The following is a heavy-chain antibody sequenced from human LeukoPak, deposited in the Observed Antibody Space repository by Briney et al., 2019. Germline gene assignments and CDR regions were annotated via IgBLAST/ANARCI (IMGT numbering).Heavy chain of an antibody. J-gene: IGHJ6*02. CDR1: GGSISSYY. CDR2: INHSGST. D-gene: IGHD3-3*01. CDR3: ARERGEWLFGKYYYYGMDV. V-gene: IGHV4-34*01. Sequence: SETLSLTCTVSGGSISSYYWSWIRQPPGKGLEWIGEINHSGSTNYNPSLKSRVTISVDTSKNQFSLKLSSVTAADTAVYYCARERGEWLFGKYYYYGMDVWGQGTTVTVSS.